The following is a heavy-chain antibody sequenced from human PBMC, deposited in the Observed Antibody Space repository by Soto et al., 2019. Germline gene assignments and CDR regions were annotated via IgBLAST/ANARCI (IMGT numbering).Heavy chain of an antibody. CDR3: ARKTEGSSGWFYYYGMDV. D-gene: IGHD6-19*01. V-gene: IGHV1-69*13. Sequence: SVKVSCKASGGTFSSYAISWVRQAPGQGLEWMGGIIPIFGTANYAQKFQGRVAITADESTSTAYMELSSLRSEDTAVYYCARKTEGSSGWFYYYGMDVWGQGTTVTVSS. J-gene: IGHJ6*02. CDR2: IIPIFGTA. CDR1: GGTFSSYA.